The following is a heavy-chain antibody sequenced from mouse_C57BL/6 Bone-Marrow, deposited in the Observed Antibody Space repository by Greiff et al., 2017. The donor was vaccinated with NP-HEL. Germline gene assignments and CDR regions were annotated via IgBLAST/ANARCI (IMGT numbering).Heavy chain of an antibody. D-gene: IGHD2-2*01. CDR1: GYTFTSYW. V-gene: IGHV1-53*01. Sequence: VQLQQPGTELVKPGASVKLSCKASGYTFTSYWMHWVKQRPGQGLEWIGNINPSNGGTNYNEKFKSKATLTVDKSSSTAYMQRSSLTSEDSAVYYCARFVVTASWFAYWGQGTLGTVSA. J-gene: IGHJ3*01. CDR3: ARFVVTASWFAY. CDR2: INPSNGGT.